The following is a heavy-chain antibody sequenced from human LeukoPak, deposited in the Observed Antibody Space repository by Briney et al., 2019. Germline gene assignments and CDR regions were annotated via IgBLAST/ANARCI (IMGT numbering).Heavy chain of an antibody. J-gene: IGHJ5*02. V-gene: IGHV1-2*02. CDR3: ARGAPLRFLESNWFDP. Sequence: ASVKLSCKASGYTFTGYYMHWVRQAPGQGLEWMGWINPNSGGTNYAQKFQGRVTMTRDTSISTAYMELSRLRSDDTAVYYCARGAPLRFLESNWFDPWGQGTLVTVSS. CDR1: GYTFTGYY. D-gene: IGHD3-3*01. CDR2: INPNSGGT.